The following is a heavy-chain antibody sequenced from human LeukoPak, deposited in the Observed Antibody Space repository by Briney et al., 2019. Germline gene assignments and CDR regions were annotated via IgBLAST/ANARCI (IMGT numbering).Heavy chain of an antibody. Sequence: GGSLRLSCAASGFTFSSYEMNWVRQAPGKGLEWVSVISGSGGSTYYADSVKGRFTISRDNSKNTLYLQTNSLRAEDTAVYYCAIGLECSGGSCYSRPFDYWGQGTLVTVSS. D-gene: IGHD2-15*01. CDR3: AIGLECSGGSCYSRPFDY. CDR2: ISGSGGST. J-gene: IGHJ4*02. V-gene: IGHV3-23*01. CDR1: GFTFSSYE.